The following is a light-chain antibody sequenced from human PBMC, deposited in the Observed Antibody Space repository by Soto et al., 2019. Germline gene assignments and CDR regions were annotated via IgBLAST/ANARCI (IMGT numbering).Light chain of an antibody. V-gene: IGLV2-14*01. CDR2: EVS. Sequence: QSVLTQPASVSGSPGQSIAISCTGTSGDVGAYDYVSWYQLHPDKAPKLMIYEVSNRPSGVSDRFSGSKSVYTATLTISGLQAEDEADYYCASHTTSDTRVFGTGTKVTVL. CDR3: ASHTTSDTRV. J-gene: IGLJ1*01. CDR1: SGDVGAYDY.